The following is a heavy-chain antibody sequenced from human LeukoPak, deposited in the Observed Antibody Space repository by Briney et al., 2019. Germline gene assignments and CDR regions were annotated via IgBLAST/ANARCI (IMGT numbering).Heavy chain of an antibody. CDR3: AREVSEVFGAVNDY. J-gene: IGHJ4*02. V-gene: IGHV3-53*01. CDR1: GFTVSSNY. Sequence: PGGSLRLSCAASGFTVSSNYMSWVRQAPGKGLEWVSVIYSGGSTYYADSVKGRFTISRDNSKNTLYLQMNSLRAEDTAVYYCAREVSEVFGAVNDYWGQGTLVTVSS. CDR2: IYSGGST. D-gene: IGHD3-3*01.